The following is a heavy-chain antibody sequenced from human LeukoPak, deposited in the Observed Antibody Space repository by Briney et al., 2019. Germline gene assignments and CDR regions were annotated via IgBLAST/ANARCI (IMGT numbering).Heavy chain of an antibody. D-gene: IGHD3-3*01. V-gene: IGHV3-48*03. J-gene: IGHJ4*02. Sequence: PGGSLRLSCAASGFTFSSYEMNWVRQAPGMGLEWVSFMSSSGDTIYYADSVKGRFTISRDNAKNSLYLQMNSLRAEDTAVYYCATETAQSRVVIEDYWGQGTLVTVSS. CDR2: MSSSGDTI. CDR1: GFTFSSYE. CDR3: ATETAQSRVVIEDY.